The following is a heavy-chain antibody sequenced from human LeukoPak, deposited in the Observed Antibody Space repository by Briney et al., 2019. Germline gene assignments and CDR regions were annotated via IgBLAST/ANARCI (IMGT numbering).Heavy chain of an antibody. J-gene: IGHJ4*02. V-gene: IGHV3-48*03. CDR1: GFTFSSYE. Sequence: PGGSLRLSCAASGFTFSSYEMNWVRQAPGKGLEWLSYITGGGRTIYYADSVKGRFTISRDNAKNSLYLQMNSLRAEDTAVYYCARAAVFLEWSFVKPRYFDYWGQGTLVTVSS. D-gene: IGHD3-3*01. CDR3: ARAAVFLEWSFVKPRYFDY. CDR2: ITGGGRTI.